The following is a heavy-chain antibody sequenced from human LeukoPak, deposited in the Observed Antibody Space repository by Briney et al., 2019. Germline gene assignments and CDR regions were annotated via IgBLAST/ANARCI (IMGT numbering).Heavy chain of an antibody. CDR3: ARLVVVPAAMYYYYGMDV. D-gene: IGHD2-2*01. Sequence: PSETLSLTCAVYGGSFSGYYWSWIRQPPGKGLEWIGEINHSGSTNHNPSLKSRVTISVDTSKNQFSLKLSSVTAADTAVYYCARLVVVPAAMYYYYGMDVWGKGTTVTVSS. CDR2: INHSGST. J-gene: IGHJ6*04. V-gene: IGHV4-34*01. CDR1: GGSFSGYY.